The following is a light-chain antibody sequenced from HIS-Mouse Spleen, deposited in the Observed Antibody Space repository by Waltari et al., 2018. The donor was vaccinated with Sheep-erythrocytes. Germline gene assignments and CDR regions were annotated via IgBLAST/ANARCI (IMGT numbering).Light chain of an antibody. CDR2: DVS. Sequence: QSALTPPPAVAGSPGTAVTISCTVTSSDAGGYNYLPWYQQHPGKAPKLVIYDVSKRPSGVPDRFSGSKSGNTASLTISGLQAEDEADYYCCSYAGSYTFWVFGGGTKLTVL. CDR1: SSDAGGYNY. J-gene: IGLJ3*02. V-gene: IGLV2-11*01. CDR3: CSYAGSYTFWV.